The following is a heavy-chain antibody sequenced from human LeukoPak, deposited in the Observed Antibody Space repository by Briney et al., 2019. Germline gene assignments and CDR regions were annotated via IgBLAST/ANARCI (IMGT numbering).Heavy chain of an antibody. CDR3: ARGPTISETGYFDY. V-gene: IGHV4-34*01. CDR2: INHRGDT. Sequence: SETLSLTCAVYGGSFSAYYWSWIRQSLGKGLDWVAEINHRGDTNYNPSVKSRVSISVDTSKNQFSLKVTSLTAADTAVYYCARGPTISETGYFDYWGQGNLVTVSS. D-gene: IGHD1-1*01. J-gene: IGHJ4*03. CDR1: GGSFSAYY.